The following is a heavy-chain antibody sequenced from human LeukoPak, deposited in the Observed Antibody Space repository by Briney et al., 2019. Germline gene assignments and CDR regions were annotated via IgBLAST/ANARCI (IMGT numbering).Heavy chain of an antibody. CDR2: ISNDGIKK. CDR3: ASVRYFDWLVDN. J-gene: IGHJ4*02. Sequence: PGGSLRLSCAASGFTFSSYAMSWVRQAPGKGLEWVAVISNDGIKKDHADSVKGRFTISRDNSKNTVYLQMNSLRTDDTAVYYCASVRYFDWLVDNWGQGTLVTVSS. CDR1: GFTFSSYA. V-gene: IGHV3-30*03. D-gene: IGHD3-9*01.